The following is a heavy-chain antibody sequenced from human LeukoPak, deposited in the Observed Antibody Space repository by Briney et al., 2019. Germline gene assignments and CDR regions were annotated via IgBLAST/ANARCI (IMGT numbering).Heavy chain of an antibody. CDR1: GYTFTNYY. J-gene: IGHJ4*02. CDR3: ARVGQIGAVADF. V-gene: IGHV1-46*01. Sequence: ASVKVSCKASGYTFTNYYMHWVRQDPQHGLEWLGIINPRGGATDYSQKFQGRVTMTRDIPTSTVYMELSGLRSDDTAVYFCARVGQIGAVADFWGQGTLVTVSS. D-gene: IGHD6-13*01. CDR2: INPRGGAT.